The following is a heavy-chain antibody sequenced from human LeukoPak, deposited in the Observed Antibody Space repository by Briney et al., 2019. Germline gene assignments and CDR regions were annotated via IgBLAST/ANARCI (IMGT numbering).Heavy chain of an antibody. CDR3: ARPRYSSAVLDY. CDR1: GGSISSYY. V-gene: IGHV4-59*01. J-gene: IGHJ4*02. Sequence: SETLSLTCTVSGGSISSYYWSWIRQPPGKGLEWIGYIYYSGSTNYNPSLKSRVTISVDTSKNQFSLKLSSVTAADTAVYYCARPRYSSAVLDYWGQGTLVTVSS. CDR2: IYYSGST. D-gene: IGHD6-19*01.